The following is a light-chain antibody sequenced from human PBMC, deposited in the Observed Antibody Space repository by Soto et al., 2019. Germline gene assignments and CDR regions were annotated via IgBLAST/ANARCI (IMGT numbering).Light chain of an antibody. V-gene: IGKV1-16*01. CDR3: QHDSEYPFT. CDR2: GAS. CDR1: QGMSNS. J-gene: IGKJ5*01. Sequence: DIHMTQSPSSLSASVGDRVTITCRASQGMSNSLAWYQHKPGKAPKSLMFGASTLQSGVPPRFSGSGSGTEFTLTITSLQAEDFSTYYCQHDSEYPFTFGQGTRLEVK.